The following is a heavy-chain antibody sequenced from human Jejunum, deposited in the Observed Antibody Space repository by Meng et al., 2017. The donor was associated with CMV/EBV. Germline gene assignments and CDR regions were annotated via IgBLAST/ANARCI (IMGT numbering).Heavy chain of an antibody. Sequence: AGYTFNKSVIHGVREDPGEGLEGVGGIDADTSHTRYAKKLEGRVTFYGDTSASTAHMELTSLKSENTAVYYCAREESMTGLDLDYWGQGTLVTVSS. D-gene: IGHD3-9*01. J-gene: IGHJ4*02. CDR2: IDADTSHT. V-gene: IGHV1-3*01. CDR1: GYTFNKSV. CDR3: AREESMTGLDLDY.